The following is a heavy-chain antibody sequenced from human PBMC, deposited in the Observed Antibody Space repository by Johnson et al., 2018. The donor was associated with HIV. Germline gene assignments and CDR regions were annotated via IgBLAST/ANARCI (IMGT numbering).Heavy chain of an antibody. V-gene: IGHV3-7*05. CDR2: IKQDGSET. J-gene: IGHJ3*02. CDR3: ARGGSSWYYLDAFDI. CDR1: GFTFSSYW. Sequence: VQLVESGGGLIQPGGSLRLSCAASGFTFSSYWMSWVRQAPGKGLEWVANIKQDGSETYYVESVKGRFTISRDNAKNSLYLQMNSLRAEDTAVYYCARGGSSWYYLDAFDIWGQGTMVTVSS. D-gene: IGHD6-13*01.